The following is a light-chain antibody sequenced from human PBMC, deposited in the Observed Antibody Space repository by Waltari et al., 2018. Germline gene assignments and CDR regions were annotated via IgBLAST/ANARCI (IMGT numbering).Light chain of an antibody. V-gene: IGLV2-14*03. CDR2: DVN. CDR1: SSDIGAYNF. CDR3: SSYTTGSTRYV. J-gene: IGLJ1*01. Sequence: QSALTQPASVSGSPGQSITISCTGTSSDIGAYNFVSWYQKHPGKAPKVMIYDVNNRPAGVSSRFSCSKSGNTASLTISGLQAEDEADYYCSSYTTGSTRYVFGSGTKVTVL.